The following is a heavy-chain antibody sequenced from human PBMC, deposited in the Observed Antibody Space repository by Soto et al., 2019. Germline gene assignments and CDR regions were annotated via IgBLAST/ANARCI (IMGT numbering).Heavy chain of an antibody. CDR2: ISGSGGST. J-gene: IGHJ4*02. Sequence: EVQLLESGGGLVQPGGSLRLSCAASGFTFSSYAMSWVRQAPGKGLEWVSAISGSGGSTYYAASVKGRFTISRDNSKNTLYLQMNSLRAEDTAVYYCAKGHIVLMVYAIAFDYWGKGTLVTVSS. CDR3: AKGHIVLMVYAIAFDY. D-gene: IGHD2-8*01. V-gene: IGHV3-23*01. CDR1: GFTFSSYA.